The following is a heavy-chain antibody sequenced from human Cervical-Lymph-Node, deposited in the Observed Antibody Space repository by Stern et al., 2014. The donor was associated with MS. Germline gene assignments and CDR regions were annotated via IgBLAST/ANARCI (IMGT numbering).Heavy chain of an antibody. Sequence: EVQLVESGGDLVKPGGSLRLSCAASGFTFSNAWVSLVRRAPGKGLEWVGRIKSQSNGGTTDYAAPVKGRFTISRDDSKNTVDLQMNSLKTEDTAIYYCTTLSSIFGVVTTPDYWGHGTLVTVSS. V-gene: IGHV3-15*05. CDR3: TTLSSIFGVVTTPDY. CDR1: GFTFSNAW. CDR2: IKSQSNGGTT. J-gene: IGHJ4*01. D-gene: IGHD3-3*01.